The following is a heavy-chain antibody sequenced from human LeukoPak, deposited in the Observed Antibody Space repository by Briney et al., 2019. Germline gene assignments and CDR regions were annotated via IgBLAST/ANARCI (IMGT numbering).Heavy chain of an antibody. CDR3: AAAKPQSGSYFNAFDI. Sequence: ASVKVSCKASGFTFTSSAVQWVRQARGQRLEWIGWIVVGSGNTNHAQKFQERVTITRDMSTSTAYMELSSLRSEDTAVYYCAAAKPQSGSYFNAFDIWGQGTMVTVSS. CDR1: GFTFTSSA. V-gene: IGHV1-58*01. D-gene: IGHD1-26*01. J-gene: IGHJ3*02. CDR2: IVVGSGNT.